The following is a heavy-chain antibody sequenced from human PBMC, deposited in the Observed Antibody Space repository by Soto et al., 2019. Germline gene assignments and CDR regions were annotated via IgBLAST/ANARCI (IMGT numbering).Heavy chain of an antibody. V-gene: IGHV1-18*01. CDR3: FRATYFSDSSGYTRCFDY. CDR2: ISAYNGNT. CDR1: GYTFTSYG. Sequence: GASVKVSCKASGYTFTSYGISWVRQAPGQGLEWMGWISAYNGNTNYAQKLQGRVTMTTDTYTSTAYMELRSLRSDDTAVYYCFRATYFSDSSGYTRCFDYWGQGTLVTVSS. J-gene: IGHJ4*02. D-gene: IGHD3-22*01.